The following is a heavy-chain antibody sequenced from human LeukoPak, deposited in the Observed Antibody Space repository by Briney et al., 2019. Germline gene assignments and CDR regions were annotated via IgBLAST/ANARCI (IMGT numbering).Heavy chain of an antibody. D-gene: IGHD4-17*01. J-gene: IGHJ4*02. V-gene: IGHV3-48*01. Sequence: PGGSLRLSCAASGFTFSSYSMNWVRQAPGKGLEWVSYISSSSSTIYYADSGKGRFTISRDNAKNSLYLQMNSLRAEDTAVYYCAREGDYGDYAHWGQGTLVTVSS. CDR3: AREGDYGDYAH. CDR2: ISSSSSTI. CDR1: GFTFSSYS.